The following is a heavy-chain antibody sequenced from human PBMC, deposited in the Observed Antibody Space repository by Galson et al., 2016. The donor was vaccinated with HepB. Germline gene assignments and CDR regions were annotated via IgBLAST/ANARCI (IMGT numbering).Heavy chain of an antibody. CDR3: ARGRLGKFDF. D-gene: IGHD3-9*01. Sequence: TLSLTCTVSGVSVSRGSHYWSWIRQSPGTGLEWIGYMYSSGNTKFNPSLRSRATISLDMSKNGFSLRLNSVTAADTAVYYCARGRLGKFDFWGQGTLVLVSS. CDR2: MYSSGNT. J-gene: IGHJ5*01. CDR1: GVSVSRGSHY. V-gene: IGHV4-61*03.